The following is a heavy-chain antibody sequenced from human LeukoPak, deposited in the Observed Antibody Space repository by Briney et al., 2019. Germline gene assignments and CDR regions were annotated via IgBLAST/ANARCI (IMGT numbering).Heavy chain of an antibody. CDR1: GFTFSTYW. D-gene: IGHD6-13*01. J-gene: IGHJ4*02. CDR2: IGSDGSSA. Sequence: GGSLRLSCGASGFTFSTYWMHWVRQAPGKGLVWVSHIGSDGSSATYGDSAKGRFTISRDNSKNMVYLQMNSLRADDTAIYYCARGTAATAGIDYWGQGALVTVSS. V-gene: IGHV3-74*01. CDR3: ARGTAATAGIDY.